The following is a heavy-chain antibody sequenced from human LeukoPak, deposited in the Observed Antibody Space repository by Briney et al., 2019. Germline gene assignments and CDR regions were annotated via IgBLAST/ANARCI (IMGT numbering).Heavy chain of an antibody. CDR1: GFTFSDYY. J-gene: IGHJ4*02. CDR2: ISSSGSTT. Sequence: SGGSLRLSCAASGFTFSDYYMSWIRQAPGKVLEWVSYISSSGSTTYYADSVKGRFTISRDNAKNSLYLQMNSLRAEDTAVYYCARETQYYFDYWGQGTLVTVSS. V-gene: IGHV3-11*04. CDR3: ARETQYYFDY.